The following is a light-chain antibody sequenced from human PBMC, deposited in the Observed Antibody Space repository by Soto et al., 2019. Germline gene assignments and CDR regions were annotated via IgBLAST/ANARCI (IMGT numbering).Light chain of an antibody. J-gene: IGKJ5*01. CDR2: GTS. CDR3: QHYNNWPIT. Sequence: VMTQSKDSLSVSPGESVTLSCRASQSVASNLAWYQQKPGQAPRLLIYGTSTRATGVPARFSGSGSGTDFTLTISSLQAADFAVYHCQHYNNWPITFGQGTRLEI. CDR1: QSVASN. V-gene: IGKV3-15*01.